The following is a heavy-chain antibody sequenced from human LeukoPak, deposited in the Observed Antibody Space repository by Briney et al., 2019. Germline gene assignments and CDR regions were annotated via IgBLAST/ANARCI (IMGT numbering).Heavy chain of an antibody. J-gene: IGHJ4*02. D-gene: IGHD1-1*01. CDR3: ASQLGGTTFH. CDR1: GGSISSYY. V-gene: IGHV4-59*01. CDR2: VYYSGVT. Sequence: SETLSLTCTVSGGSISSYYWSWIRQPPGKGLEWIGYVYYSGVTNYNPSLKSRVSMSLDTSKSQFSLKLSSVTAADTAVYYCASQLGGTTFHWGQGTLVTVSS.